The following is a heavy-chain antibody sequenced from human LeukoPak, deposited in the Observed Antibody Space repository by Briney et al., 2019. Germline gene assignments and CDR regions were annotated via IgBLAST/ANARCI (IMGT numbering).Heavy chain of an antibody. V-gene: IGHV4-30-4*08. J-gene: IGHJ4*02. CDR3: ARVAPLYYDFWSGYYTGITQYYFDY. CDR2: IYYSGST. CDR1: GGSISSGGYY. D-gene: IGHD3-3*01. Sequence: SETLSLTCTVSGGSISSGGYYWSWIRQHPGKGLEWIGYIYYSGSTYYNPSLKSRVTISVDTSKNQFSLKLSSVTAADTAVYYCARVAPLYYDFWSGYYTGITQYYFDYWGQGTLVTVSS.